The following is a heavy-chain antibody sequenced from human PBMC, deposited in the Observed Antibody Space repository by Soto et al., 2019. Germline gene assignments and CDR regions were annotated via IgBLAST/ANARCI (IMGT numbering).Heavy chain of an antibody. D-gene: IGHD3-10*01. V-gene: IGHV3-30-3*01. Sequence: GGSLRLSCAASGFTFSTYAMHWFRQAPGKGLEWVAIISYDGSKNTYADSVKGRFTISRDSSENTLYLQMNRLGAEDTAVYVCARGDPGVGSLNYYHYVMDVWGQGTTVTVS. CDR1: GFTFSTYA. CDR3: ARGDPGVGSLNYYHYVMDV. CDR2: ISYDGSKN. J-gene: IGHJ6*02.